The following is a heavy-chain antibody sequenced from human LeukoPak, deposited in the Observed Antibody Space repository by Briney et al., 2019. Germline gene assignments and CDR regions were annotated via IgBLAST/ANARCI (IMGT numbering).Heavy chain of an antibody. Sequence: ASVKVSCKASGYTFSDYYMQWVRQAPGQGLEWMGWINPNTGATTYAQKFQGRVTMTRDTSISTAYMELSRLRSDDTAVYYCARGDYYYGSGTNNWFDPWGQGTLVTVSS. D-gene: IGHD3-10*01. CDR3: ARGDYYYGSGTNNWFDP. CDR1: GYTFSDYY. V-gene: IGHV1-2*02. J-gene: IGHJ5*02. CDR2: INPNTGAT.